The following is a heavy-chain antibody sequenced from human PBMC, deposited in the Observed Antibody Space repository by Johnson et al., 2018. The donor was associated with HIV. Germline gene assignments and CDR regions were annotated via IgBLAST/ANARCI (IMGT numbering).Heavy chain of an antibody. CDR2: IGTAGDT. Sequence: VQLVESGGGLVQPGGSLRLSCAASGFSVSTYDMHWVRQATGKGLDWVSVIGTAGDTYYLGSVKGRFTISRENAKNSLYLQMNSLRAEDTAVYYCARDQSNGWNRGAFDIWGQGTVVTVSS. CDR1: GFSVSTYD. V-gene: IGHV3-13*01. CDR3: ARDQSNGWNRGAFDI. J-gene: IGHJ3*02. D-gene: IGHD6-19*01.